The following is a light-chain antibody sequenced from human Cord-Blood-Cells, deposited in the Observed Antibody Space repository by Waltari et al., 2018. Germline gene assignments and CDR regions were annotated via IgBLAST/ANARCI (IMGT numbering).Light chain of an antibody. J-gene: IGLJ1*01. V-gene: IGLV2-23*01. CDR2: EGS. CDR1: SSDVGCYNL. CDR3: CSYAGSYV. Sequence: QSALTQPASVSGSPGPSITISCTGTSSDVGCYNLVSWYQQHPGKAPKLMIYEGSKRPSGVSNRFSGSKSGNTASLTISGLQAEDEADYYCCSYAGSYVFGTGTKVTVL.